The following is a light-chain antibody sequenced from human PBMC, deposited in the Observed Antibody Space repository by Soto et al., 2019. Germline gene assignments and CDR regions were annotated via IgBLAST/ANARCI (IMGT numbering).Light chain of an antibody. J-gene: IGKJ1*01. V-gene: IGKV1-5*03. CDR3: QQYNSYSS. CDR1: RSISSW. Sequence: DSQMTRSPSTLSASVGDRVTITCRASRSISSWLAWYQQKPGKAPKLLIYKASNLESGVPSRFSGSGSGTEFTLTISSPQPDDFATYYCQQYNSYSSFGQGTKVDIK. CDR2: KAS.